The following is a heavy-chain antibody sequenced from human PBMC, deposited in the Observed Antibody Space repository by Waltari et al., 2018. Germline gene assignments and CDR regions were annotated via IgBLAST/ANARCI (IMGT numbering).Heavy chain of an antibody. V-gene: IGHV3-23*04. D-gene: IGHD6-13*01. Sequence: EVQLVESGGGLVQPGGSLRLSCAASGFTFSSYAMSWVRQAPGKGLEWVQAISGSGGSTYYADPVKGRFTISRDNSKNTLYLQMNSLRAEDTAVYYCAKDLRPSLRWSHQQLLGEVGGWGQGTLVTVSS. CDR2: ISGSGGST. J-gene: IGHJ4*02. CDR3: AKDLRPSLRWSHQQLLGEVGG. CDR1: GFTFSSYA.